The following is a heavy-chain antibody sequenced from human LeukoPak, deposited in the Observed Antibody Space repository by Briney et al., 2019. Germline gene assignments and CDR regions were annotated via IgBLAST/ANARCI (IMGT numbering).Heavy chain of an antibody. Sequence: TPAATLFLSCTAGVGSISSYYCSWIRQPPREGLEGIRNIYYSGSTNYNASLKGRVTISIDTSKSQFSLKVSTVTAADTAVYYCARVEGSGSYYNDANWFDPWGQGTLVTVSS. CDR1: VGSISSYY. CDR2: IYYSGST. V-gene: IGHV4-59*01. J-gene: IGHJ5*02. CDR3: ARVEGSGSYYNDANWFDP. D-gene: IGHD3-10*01.